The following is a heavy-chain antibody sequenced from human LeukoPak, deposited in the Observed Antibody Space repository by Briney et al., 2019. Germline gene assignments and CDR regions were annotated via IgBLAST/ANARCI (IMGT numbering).Heavy chain of an antibody. Sequence: PSETLSLTCTVSGGSISSHYWSWIRQPPGKGLEWIGYIYYSGSTNYNPSLKSRVTISVDTSKDQFSLKLSSVTAADTAVYYCARGASTSHDYWGQGTLVTVSS. CDR3: ARGASTSHDY. J-gene: IGHJ4*02. CDR2: IYYSGST. D-gene: IGHD5-24*01. V-gene: IGHV4-59*11. CDR1: GGSISSHY.